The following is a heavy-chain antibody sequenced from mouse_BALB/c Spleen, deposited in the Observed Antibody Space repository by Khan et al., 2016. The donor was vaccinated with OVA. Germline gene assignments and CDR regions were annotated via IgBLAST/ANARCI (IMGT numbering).Heavy chain of an antibody. J-gene: IGHJ4*01. CDR2: IWRGGST. V-gene: IGHV2-5*01. CDR3: AKHWGLYYAMDY. D-gene: IGHD4-1*01. CDR1: GFSLTSYG. Sequence: QVRLQQSGPGLVQPSQSLSITCTVSGFSLTSYGVHWVRQSPGKGLEWLGVIWRGGSTDYTAAFMSRLSITKDNSKSQVFFKMNSLQADDTAIYYCAKHWGLYYAMDYWGQGTSVTVSS.